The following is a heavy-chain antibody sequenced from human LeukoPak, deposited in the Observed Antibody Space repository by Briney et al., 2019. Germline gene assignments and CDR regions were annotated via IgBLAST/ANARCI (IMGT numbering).Heavy chain of an antibody. J-gene: IGHJ4*02. D-gene: IGHD3-10*01. Sequence: PSETLSLTCTVYGGSFSGYYWSWIPQPPGKGLEWIGEINHSGSTKYNPSLNSRVTISVDTSKNQFSLKLSSVTAADTAVYYCARRDVLLWFGEFDYWGQGTLVTVSS. CDR2: INHSGST. CDR3: ARRDVLLWFGEFDY. CDR1: GGSFSGYY. V-gene: IGHV4-34*01.